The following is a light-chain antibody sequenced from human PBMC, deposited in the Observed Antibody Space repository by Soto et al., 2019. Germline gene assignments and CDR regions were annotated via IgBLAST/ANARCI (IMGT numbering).Light chain of an antibody. CDR3: QQSYSTPPLT. J-gene: IGKJ5*01. Sequence: DIQMTQSPSTLSGSVGDRVTITCRASQTISSWLAWYQQKPGKAPKLLIYKASTLKSGVPSRFSGSGSGTDFTLTISSLQPEDFATYYCQQSYSTPPLTFGQGTRLEIK. CDR2: KAS. CDR1: QTISSW. V-gene: IGKV1-5*03.